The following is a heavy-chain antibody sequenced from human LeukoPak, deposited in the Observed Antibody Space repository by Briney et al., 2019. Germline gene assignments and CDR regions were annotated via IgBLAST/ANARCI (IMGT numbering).Heavy chain of an antibody. CDR3: ASQSWVVPAVAYYYYYYMDV. CDR1: GGSISSSSYY. D-gene: IGHD2-2*01. V-gene: IGHV4-39*01. CDR2: IFYSGST. Sequence: SETLSLTCTVSGGSISSSSYYWGWIRQPPGKGLEWIGSIFYSGSTYYNPSLNSRVTISVDTSKNQFSLKLSSVTAADTAVYYCASQSWVVPAVAYYYYYYMDVWGKGTTVTIPS. J-gene: IGHJ6*03.